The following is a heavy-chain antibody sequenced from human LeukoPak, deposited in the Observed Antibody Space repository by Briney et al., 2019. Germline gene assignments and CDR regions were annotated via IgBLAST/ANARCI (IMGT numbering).Heavy chain of an antibody. CDR1: GFSFTSYW. CDR3: ARRGEAMDPFDY. Sequence: GESLKISCKDSGFSFTSYWIGCVRQMPGKGLEWMGIIYPGDSDTRYSPSFQGQVTISADKSINTAYLQWSSLKASDTAIYYCARRGEAMDPFDYWGQGTQVTVSS. D-gene: IGHD5-18*01. V-gene: IGHV5-51*01. CDR2: IYPGDSDT. J-gene: IGHJ4*02.